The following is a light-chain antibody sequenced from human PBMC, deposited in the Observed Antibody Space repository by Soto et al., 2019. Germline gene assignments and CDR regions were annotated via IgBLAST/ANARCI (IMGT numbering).Light chain of an antibody. V-gene: IGKV1-27*01. CDR2: AAS. Sequence: DIQMTQSPSSLSASVGDRVTITCRASPGIINYLAWYQQKPGKVPKLLIYAASTLQSGVPSRFSGSGSGTEFTLTISSLQPEDVATYYCQKYNSAPLTSGQGTRLEIK. J-gene: IGKJ5*01. CDR1: PGIINY. CDR3: QKYNSAPLT.